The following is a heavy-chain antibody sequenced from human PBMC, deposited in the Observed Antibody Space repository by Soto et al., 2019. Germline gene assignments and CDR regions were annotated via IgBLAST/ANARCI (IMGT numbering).Heavy chain of an antibody. CDR1: GYTFTSYG. CDR2: ISAYNGNT. J-gene: IGHJ6*02. D-gene: IGHD3-3*01. CDR3: ARDCTIFGVVPRYYYYGMDV. V-gene: IGHV1-18*01. Sequence: ASVKVSCKASGYTFTSYGISWVRQAPGQGLEWMGWISAYNGNTNYAQKLRGRVTMTTDTSTSTAYMELRSLRSDDTAVYYCARDCTIFGVVPRYYYYGMDVWGQGTTVTVSS.